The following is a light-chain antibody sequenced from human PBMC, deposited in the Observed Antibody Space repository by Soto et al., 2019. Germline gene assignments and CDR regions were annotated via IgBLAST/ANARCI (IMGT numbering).Light chain of an antibody. V-gene: IGKV2-24*01. J-gene: IGKJ1*01. CDR2: LIS. CDR3: VQLTHFPWT. CDR1: ESLVHSDGRTY. Sequence: DVVMTQTPLSSPVTLGQPASISCRSSESLVHSDGRTYLSWLQQRPGQPPRLLLYLISNRFSGVPDRFSGSGAGTDFTLKISRVEAEDVGVYYCVQLTHFPWTFDQGTKVEIK.